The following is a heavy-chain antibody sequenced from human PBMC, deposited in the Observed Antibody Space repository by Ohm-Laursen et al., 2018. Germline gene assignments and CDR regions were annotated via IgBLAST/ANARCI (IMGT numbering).Heavy chain of an antibody. Sequence: GATVKISCKTSGYIFINYDIHWVRQASGQGLEWMGWMNPKNDDTGYAHKFQGRVTMSRNTSISTANLEMTSLRSEDTAVYYCARGRLSGTRRALDIWGQGTLVTVSS. D-gene: IGHD1-7*01. V-gene: IGHV1-8*01. CDR1: GYIFINYD. J-gene: IGHJ3*02. CDR3: ARGRLSGTRRALDI. CDR2: MNPKNDDT.